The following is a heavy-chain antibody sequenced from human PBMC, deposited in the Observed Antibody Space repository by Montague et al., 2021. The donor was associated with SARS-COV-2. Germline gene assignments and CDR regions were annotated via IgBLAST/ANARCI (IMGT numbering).Heavy chain of an antibody. CDR3: ARLGAITLVRGITKADFSNYGMDV. V-gene: IGHV4-34*01. Sequence: SETLSLTCAVSSGSFRGYYWSWIRQPPGKGLEWIGEINHSGSTTYNPSLGSRVSTSVDTSNKQFSLKVTSVTAADTAVYYCARLGAITLVRGITKADFSNYGMDVWGQGTTVTVSS. J-gene: IGHJ6*02. D-gene: IGHD3-10*01. CDR2: INHSGST. CDR1: SGSFRGYY.